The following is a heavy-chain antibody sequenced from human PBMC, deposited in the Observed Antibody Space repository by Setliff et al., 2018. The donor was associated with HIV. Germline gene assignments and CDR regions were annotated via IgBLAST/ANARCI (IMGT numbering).Heavy chain of an antibody. CDR2: ISYDGRNK. Sequence: GGSLRLSCAASGFTFSNFAVHWVRQAPGKGLEWVAVISYDGRNKYYANSVKGRFTISRDNSKNTLFLQMDSLITEDTAVYYCAIWEATMGFDSWGQGALVTVSS. J-gene: IGHJ4*02. V-gene: IGHV3-30*04. CDR3: AIWEATMGFDS. D-gene: IGHD1-26*01. CDR1: GFTFSNFA.